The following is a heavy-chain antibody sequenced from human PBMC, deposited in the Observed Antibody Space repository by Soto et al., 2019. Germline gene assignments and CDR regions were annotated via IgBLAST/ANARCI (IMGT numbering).Heavy chain of an antibody. CDR3: ARGSFSSSSPYYYYGIDV. V-gene: IGHV4-61*01. Sequence: SETLSLTCTVSGGSVSSGSYYWSWIRQPPGKGLEWIGYIYYSGSTNYNPSLKSRVTISVDTSKNQFSLKLSSVTAADTAVYYCARGSFSSSSPYYYYGIDVWGQGTTVTVSS. J-gene: IGHJ6*02. CDR1: GGSVSSGSYY. D-gene: IGHD6-6*01. CDR2: IYYSGST.